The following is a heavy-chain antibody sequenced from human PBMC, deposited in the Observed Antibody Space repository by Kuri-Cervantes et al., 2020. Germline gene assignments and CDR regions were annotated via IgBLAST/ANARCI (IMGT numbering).Heavy chain of an antibody. CDR1: GFTFDDYA. CDR3: AKDGVYGSGRYYKTYFDY. J-gene: IGHJ4*02. Sequence: GGSLRLSCAASGFTFDDYAMHWVRQAPGKGLEWVSGISWNSGSIGYGDSVKGRFTISRDNAKNSLYLQMNSLRAEDTALYYCAKDGVYGSGRYYKTYFDYWGQGTLVTVSS. D-gene: IGHD3-10*01. V-gene: IGHV3-9*01. CDR2: ISWNSGSI.